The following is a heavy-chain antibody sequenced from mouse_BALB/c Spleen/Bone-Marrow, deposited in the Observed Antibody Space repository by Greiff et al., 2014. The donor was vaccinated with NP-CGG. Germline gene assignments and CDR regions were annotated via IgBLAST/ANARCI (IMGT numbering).Heavy chain of an antibody. J-gene: IGHJ4*01. CDR1: GFSLTSYG. V-gene: IGHV2-9*02. Sequence: VKLGESGPGLVAPSQSLSITCTVSGFSLTSYGLHWVRQPLGKVLEGLGVIWAGESINYNSAHMYRLSISKANSKSQVFLKMNSLQTDDTAMYYCARGSYYEGAMDYWGQGTSVTVSS. D-gene: IGHD1-1*01. CDR3: ARGSYYEGAMDY. CDR2: IWAGESI.